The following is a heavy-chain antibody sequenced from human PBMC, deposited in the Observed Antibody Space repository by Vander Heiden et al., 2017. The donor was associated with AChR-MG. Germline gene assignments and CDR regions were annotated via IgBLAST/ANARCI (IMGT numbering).Heavy chain of an antibody. D-gene: IGHD6-19*01. V-gene: IGHV3-15*01. Sequence: DVHLVDSGGGSVIPCRSLRLSSALSAVTPQDTRFNSVRQAPAKGLEWVCRIKSNSDGGTKDLAAPVKGSSTISRDDSKNSLYLQMASMKTEDTGVYYCTTRSRRYYVLDTWGQGTRVTVAS. J-gene: IGHJ5*02. CDR2: IKSNSDGGTK. CDR3: TTRSRRYYVLDT. CDR1: AVTPQDTR.